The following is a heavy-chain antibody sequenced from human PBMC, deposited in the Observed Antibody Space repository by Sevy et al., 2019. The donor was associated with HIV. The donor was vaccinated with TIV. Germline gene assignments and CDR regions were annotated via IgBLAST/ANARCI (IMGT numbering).Heavy chain of an antibody. CDR3: ARDYHSPAPRWFGEFDY. V-gene: IGHV3-48*02. CDR1: GFTFSRYA. Sequence: GGSLRLSCAASGFTFSRYAMNWLRQAPGKGLEWVSYISSSSSTIYYADSVKGRFTISRDNAKNSLYLQMNSLRDEDTAVYYCARDYHSPAPRWFGEFDYWGQGTLVTVSS. CDR2: ISSSSSTI. D-gene: IGHD3-10*01. J-gene: IGHJ4*02.